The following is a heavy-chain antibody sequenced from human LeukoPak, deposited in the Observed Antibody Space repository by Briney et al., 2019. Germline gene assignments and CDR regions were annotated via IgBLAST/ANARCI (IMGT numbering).Heavy chain of an antibody. V-gene: IGHV4-61*02. CDR3: ARIGYGSGSPTNL. J-gene: IGHJ5*02. CDR2: SYIRGST. CDR1: GGSISSGSCY. Sequence: PSETLSLTCTVSGGSISSGSCYWSWIRQPDGKGLEWIGRSYIRGSTDYNPSLKSRITISVDTSKNQFSLKLNSVTAADTAVYYCARIGYGSGSPTNLWGQGTLVTVSS. D-gene: IGHD3-10*01.